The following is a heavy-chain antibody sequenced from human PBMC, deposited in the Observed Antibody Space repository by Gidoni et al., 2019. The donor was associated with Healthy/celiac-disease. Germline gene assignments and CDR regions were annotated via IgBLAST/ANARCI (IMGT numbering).Heavy chain of an antibody. CDR1: GFTFSNAW. J-gene: IGHJ4*02. CDR3: TTGQSYLGFDY. CDR2: SKSKTDGGTT. V-gene: IGHV3-15*07. Sequence: EVQLVESGGGLVKPGGSLRLSCAASGFTFSNAWMNWVRQAPGKGLEWVGRSKSKTDGGTTDYAAPVKGRFTISRDDSKNTLYLQMNSLKTEDTAVYYCTTGQSYLGFDYWGQGTLVTVSS. D-gene: IGHD1-26*01.